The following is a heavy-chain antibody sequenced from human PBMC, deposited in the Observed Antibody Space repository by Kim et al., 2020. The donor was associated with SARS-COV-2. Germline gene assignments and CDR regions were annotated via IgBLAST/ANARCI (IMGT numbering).Heavy chain of an antibody. J-gene: IGHJ5*02. CDR3: AREFRGVDNWFDP. V-gene: IGHV4-30-2*01. CDR2: IYYSGST. Sequence: SETLSLTCAVSGGSINSGSYSCSWLRQPPGKGLEWIGYIYYSGSTYYNPSLKSRVTISVDRSKNQFSLNLSSVTAADTAVYYCAREFRGVDNWFDPWGQG. CDR1: GGSINSGSYS. D-gene: IGHD2-15*01.